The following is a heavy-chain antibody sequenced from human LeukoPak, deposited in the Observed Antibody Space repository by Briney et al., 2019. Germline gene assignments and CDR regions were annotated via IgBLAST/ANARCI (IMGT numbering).Heavy chain of an antibody. CDR3: ARAEAYSRSWRTIEY. CDR1: GGSISSYY. Sequence: PSETLSLTCTVSGGSISSYYWNWIRQPPGKGLEWVWYIYYSGSTNYNPSLKSRVTISVDKSKNQFSLKLSSVTAADTAVYYCARAEAYSRSWRTIEYWGEGTLVTVSS. J-gene: IGHJ4*02. CDR2: IYYSGST. V-gene: IGHV4-59*01. D-gene: IGHD6-13*01.